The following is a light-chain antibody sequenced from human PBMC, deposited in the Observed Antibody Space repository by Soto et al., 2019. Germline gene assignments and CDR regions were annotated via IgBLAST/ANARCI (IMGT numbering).Light chain of an antibody. Sequence: DIQMTQSPSSLSASVGDRVTITCRASQGISNYLAWYQQKPGKVPKLLIYAASTLQSGVPSRFSSSGSGTDFTITISSLQPEDVATYYCQKYNSALTWTFGQGTKVEIK. CDR2: AAS. J-gene: IGKJ1*01. CDR1: QGISNY. V-gene: IGKV1-27*01. CDR3: QKYNSALTWT.